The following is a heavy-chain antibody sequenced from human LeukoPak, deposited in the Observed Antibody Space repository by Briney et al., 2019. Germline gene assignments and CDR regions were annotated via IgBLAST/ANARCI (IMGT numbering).Heavy chain of an antibody. CDR2: INPNSGGT. CDR3: AREIRASGSYYDWFDP. CDR1: GYTFTGYY. V-gene: IGHV1-2*02. J-gene: IGHJ5*02. D-gene: IGHD1-26*01. Sequence: ASVKVSCKASGYTFTGYYMHWVRQAPGQGLEWMGWINPNSGGTNYAQKFQGRVTMTRDTSISTAYMELSRLRSDDTAVYYCAREIRASGSYYDWFDPSGQGTLVTVSS.